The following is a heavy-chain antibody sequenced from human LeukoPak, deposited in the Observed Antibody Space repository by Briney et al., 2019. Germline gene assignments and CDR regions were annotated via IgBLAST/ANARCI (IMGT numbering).Heavy chain of an antibody. CDR1: GGSISSYY. J-gene: IGHJ4*02. V-gene: IGHV4-59*01. D-gene: IGHD2-8*01. CDR2: IYYSGST. CDR3: ARAGTDCTNGVCSYYFDY. Sequence: SETLSLTCTVSGGSISSYYWSWIRQPPGKGLEWIGYIYYSGSTNYNPSLKSRVTISVDTSKNQFSLKLSSVTAADTTVYYCARAGTDCTNGVCSYYFDYWGQGTLVTVSS.